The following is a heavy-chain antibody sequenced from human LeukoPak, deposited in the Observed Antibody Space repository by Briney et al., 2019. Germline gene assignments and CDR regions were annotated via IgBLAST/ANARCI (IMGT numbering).Heavy chain of an antibody. V-gene: IGHV1-2*02. D-gene: IGHD1-7*01. CDR2: INPNSGGT. J-gene: IGHJ4*02. CDR1: GYTFTGYY. CDR3: ARDPYSHSSHSITGTTLDY. Sequence: ASVKVSCKASGYTFTGYYMHWVRQAPGQGLEWMGWINPNSGGTNYAQKFQGRVTMTRDTSTSTVYMELRSLRSDDTAVYYCARDPYSHSSHSITGTTLDYWGQGTLVTVSS.